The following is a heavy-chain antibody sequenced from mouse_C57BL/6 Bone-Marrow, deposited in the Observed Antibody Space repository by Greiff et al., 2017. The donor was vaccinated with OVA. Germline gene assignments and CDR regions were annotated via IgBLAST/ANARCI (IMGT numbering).Heavy chain of an antibody. CDR2: ISSGSSTI. J-gene: IGHJ1*03. Sequence: EVHLVESGGGLVKPGGSLKLSCAASGFTFSDYGMHWVRQAPEKGLEWVAYISSGSSTIYYADTVKGRFTISRDNAKNTLFLQMTSLRSEDTAMYYCARGELGWYFDVWGTETTVTVSS. D-gene: IGHD4-1*01. V-gene: IGHV5-17*01. CDR3: ARGELGWYFDV. CDR1: GFTFSDYG.